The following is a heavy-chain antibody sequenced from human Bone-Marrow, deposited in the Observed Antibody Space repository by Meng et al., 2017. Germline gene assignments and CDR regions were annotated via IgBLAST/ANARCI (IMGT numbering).Heavy chain of an antibody. CDR2: INPNSGGT. Sequence: ASVKVSCKASGYTFTGYYMHWVRQAPGQGVEWMGWINPNSGGTNYAQKFQGRVTMTRDTSISTAYMELSRLRSDDTAVYYCAREEYYYDSSGSGLFDPWGQGTLVTVSS. D-gene: IGHD3-22*01. J-gene: IGHJ5*02. CDR3: AREEYYYDSSGSGLFDP. V-gene: IGHV1-2*02. CDR1: GYTFTGYY.